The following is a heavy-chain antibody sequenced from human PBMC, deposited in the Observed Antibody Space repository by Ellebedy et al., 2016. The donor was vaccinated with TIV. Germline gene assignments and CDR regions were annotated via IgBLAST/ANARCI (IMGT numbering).Heavy chain of an antibody. J-gene: IGHJ6*02. CDR1: GGTFSSYA. Sequence: SVKVSCXASGGTFSSYAISWVRQAPGQGLEWMGGIIPIFGTANYAQKFQGRVTITADKSTSTAYMELSSLRSEDTAVYYCARDQYYDILTGYASGMDVWGQGTTVTVSS. CDR3: ARDQYYDILTGYASGMDV. V-gene: IGHV1-69*06. D-gene: IGHD3-9*01. CDR2: IIPIFGTA.